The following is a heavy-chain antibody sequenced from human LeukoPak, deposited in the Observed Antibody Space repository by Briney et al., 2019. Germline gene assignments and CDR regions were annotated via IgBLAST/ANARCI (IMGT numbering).Heavy chain of an antibody. Sequence: PGGSLRLSCAASGFSFSTYWMSWVRQAPGKGLEWVANVKSDEREKYHVDSVKGRFTISRDNAKNSLYLQMDRLRVDDTAVYYCARDHIAAAVTDSWGQGTLVTVSS. V-gene: IGHV3-7*01. CDR1: GFSFSTYW. D-gene: IGHD6-13*01. CDR3: ARDHIAAAVTDS. CDR2: VKSDEREK. J-gene: IGHJ4*02.